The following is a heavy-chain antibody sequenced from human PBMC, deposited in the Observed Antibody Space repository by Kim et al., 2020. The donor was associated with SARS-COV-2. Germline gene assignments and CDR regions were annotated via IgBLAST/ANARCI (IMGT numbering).Heavy chain of an antibody. J-gene: IGHJ6*02. V-gene: IGHV1-69*13. CDR2: IKPIFGTT. D-gene: IGHD3-22*01. Sequence: SVKVSYKASGDTFSNYAISWVRQAPGQGLEWMGKIKPIFGTTKYAQKFQDRFTITADGSTTTAYMELSRLTSEDTAVYYCANPTGYMDVCGQGTTIFVSS. CDR1: GDTFSNYA. CDR3: ANPTGYMDV.